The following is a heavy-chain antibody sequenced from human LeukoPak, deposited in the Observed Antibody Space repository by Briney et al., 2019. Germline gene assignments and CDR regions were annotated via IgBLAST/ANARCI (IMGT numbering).Heavy chain of an antibody. D-gene: IGHD1-1*01. J-gene: IGHJ4*02. CDR2: INPNSDFT. Sequence: ASVKVSCKTSGCTFTKYYLHWVRQAPGQGLEWMGIINPNSDFTSYAQKFQGRVTMTRDTSTSTVYMELSSLRSDDTAVYYCARELGYSNAGLDYWGQGTLVTVSS. CDR1: GCTFTKYY. V-gene: IGHV1-46*01. CDR3: ARELGYSNAGLDY.